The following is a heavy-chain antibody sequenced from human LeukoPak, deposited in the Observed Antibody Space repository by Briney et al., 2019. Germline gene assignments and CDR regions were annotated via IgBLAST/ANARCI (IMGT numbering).Heavy chain of an antibody. CDR1: GGSISSYY. J-gene: IGHJ4*02. CDR3: ARRLGSGYSYYFDY. Sequence: PSQSLSLTCTVYGGSISSYYWSWIRQPPGKRLGWIGYIYYSGSTNYNPSLKSRVTISVDTSKNQFSLKLSSVTAADTAVYYCARRLGSGYSYYFDYWGQGTLVAVS. CDR2: IYYSGST. V-gene: IGHV4-59*08. D-gene: IGHD3-22*01.